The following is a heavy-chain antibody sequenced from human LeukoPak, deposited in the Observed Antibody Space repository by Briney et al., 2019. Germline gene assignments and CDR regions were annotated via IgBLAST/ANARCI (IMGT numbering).Heavy chain of an antibody. CDR3: ARALSSSWYPYYYYYGMDV. J-gene: IGHJ6*04. V-gene: IGHV3-48*03. Sequence: GGSLRLSCAASGFTFSSYEMNWVRQAPGKGLEWVSYISSSGSTIYYADSVKGRFTISRDNAKNSLYLQMNSLRAEDTAVYYYARALSSSWYPYYYYYGMDVWGEGTTVTVSS. D-gene: IGHD6-13*01. CDR2: ISSSGSTI. CDR1: GFTFSSYE.